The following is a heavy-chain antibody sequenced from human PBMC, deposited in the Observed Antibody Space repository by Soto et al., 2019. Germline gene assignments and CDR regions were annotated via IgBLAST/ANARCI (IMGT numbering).Heavy chain of an antibody. D-gene: IGHD3-3*01. CDR3: ARVPADYDFWSGYSTPGYYFDY. J-gene: IGHJ4*02. CDR2: INHSGST. Sequence: SETLSLTCAVYGGSFSGSWIRQPPGKGLEWIGEINHSGSTNYNPSLKSRVTISIDTSKNQFSLKLTSVTAADTAVYYCARVPADYDFWSGYSTPGYYFDYWGQGTLDTVSS. V-gene: IGHV4-34*01. CDR1: GGSFSG.